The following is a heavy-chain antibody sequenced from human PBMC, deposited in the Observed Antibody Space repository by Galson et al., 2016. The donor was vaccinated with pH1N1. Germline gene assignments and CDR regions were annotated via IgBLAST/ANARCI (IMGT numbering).Heavy chain of an antibody. Sequence: SLRLSCAASGFTFSNHGIHWVRQAPGKGLEWVAVISHDGINKYYADSVKGRFTISRDNSKNTLYLQMNSLRTEDTAVYYCARDSEYSGHEGFHWAQGTLVIVSS. CDR3: ARDSEYSGHEGFH. V-gene: IGHV3-30*03. D-gene: IGHD5-12*01. J-gene: IGHJ4*02. CDR2: ISHDGINK. CDR1: GFTFSNHG.